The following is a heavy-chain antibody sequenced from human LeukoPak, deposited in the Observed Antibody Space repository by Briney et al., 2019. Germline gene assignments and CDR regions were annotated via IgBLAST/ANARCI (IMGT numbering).Heavy chain of an antibody. CDR1: GGSISSSSYY. Sequence: PSETLSLTCTVSGGSISSSSYYWGWIRQPPGKGLEWIGSIYYSGSTYYNPSLKSRVTISVDTSKNQFSLKLSSVTAADTAVYYCARGSGAAAGALDYWGQGALVTVPS. CDR2: IYYSGST. J-gene: IGHJ4*02. V-gene: IGHV4-39*01. D-gene: IGHD6-13*01. CDR3: ARGSGAAAGALDY.